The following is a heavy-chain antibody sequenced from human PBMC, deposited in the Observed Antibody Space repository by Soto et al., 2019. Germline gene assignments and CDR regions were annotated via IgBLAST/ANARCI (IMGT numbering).Heavy chain of an antibody. Sequence: PSETLSLTCTVSGDSMSISNWWNWVRQPPGKGLEWIGEAHHSGRTNYNPSLKSRVTISVDRSQNRFSLKLSSVTAADTAVYYCARADFTIFGAGYYGMDVWGQGTTVT. CDR3: ARADFTIFGAGYYGMDV. CDR1: GDSMSISNW. D-gene: IGHD3-3*01. CDR2: AHHSGRT. J-gene: IGHJ6*02. V-gene: IGHV4-4*02.